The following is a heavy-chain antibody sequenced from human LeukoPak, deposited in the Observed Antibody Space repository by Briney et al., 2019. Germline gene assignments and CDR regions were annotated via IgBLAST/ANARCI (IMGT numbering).Heavy chain of an antibody. D-gene: IGHD3-22*01. CDR1: GGSISTYY. V-gene: IGHV4-59*12. CDR3: ARDHGSSGQYFDY. Sequence: SETLSLTCTVSGGSISTYYGNWIRQAPGKGLEWIGYIYYSGSTNYNPSLKSRVTMSVDTSRNQFSLKLSSVTAADTAVYYCARDHGSSGQYFDYWGQGTLVTVSS. CDR2: IYYSGST. J-gene: IGHJ4*02.